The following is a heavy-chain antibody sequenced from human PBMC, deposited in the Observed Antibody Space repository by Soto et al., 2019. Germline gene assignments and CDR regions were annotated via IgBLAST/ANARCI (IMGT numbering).Heavy chain of an antibody. CDR2: ISWNSGSI. CDR1: GFTFDDYA. V-gene: IGHV3-9*01. D-gene: IGHD5-12*01. CDR3: AKDMGYDLSPLGYFDY. Sequence: GGSLRLSCAASGFTFDDYAMHWVRQAPGKGLAWVSGISWNSGSIGYADSVKGRFTISRDTAKNSLYLQMNSLRSEDTALYYCAKDMGYDLSPLGYFDYWGQGTLVTVSS. J-gene: IGHJ4*02.